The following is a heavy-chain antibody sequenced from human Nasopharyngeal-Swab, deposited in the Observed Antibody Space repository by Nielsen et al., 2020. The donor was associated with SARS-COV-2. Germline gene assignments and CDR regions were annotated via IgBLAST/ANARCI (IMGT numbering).Heavy chain of an antibody. D-gene: IGHD3-22*01. V-gene: IGHV3-23*01. Sequence: GESLKISCAASGFTFSSYAMSWVRQAPGKGLEWVSIISGSGDTTYYADSVKDRFTISRDNAKNTLYLQMNSLRAEDTAVYYCVREKGYYDSSAIDYWGQGTLVTVSS. J-gene: IGHJ4*02. CDR2: ISGSGDTT. CDR1: GFTFSSYA. CDR3: VREKGYYDSSAIDY.